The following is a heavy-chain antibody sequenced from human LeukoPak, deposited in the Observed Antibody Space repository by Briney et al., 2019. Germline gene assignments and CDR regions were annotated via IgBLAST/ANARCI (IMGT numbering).Heavy chain of an antibody. CDR1: GFTFSSYG. D-gene: IGHD6-13*01. J-gene: IGHJ4*02. CDR2: IWYDGSKK. Sequence: PGRSLRLSCAASGFTFSSYGMHWVRQAPGKGLEWVAVIWYDGSKKYYADYVKGRFTISIDNSKNTLYLQMNSLRAEDTAVYYCASLSIAAAGTNYWGQGTLVTVSS. V-gene: IGHV3-33*01. CDR3: ASLSIAAAGTNY.